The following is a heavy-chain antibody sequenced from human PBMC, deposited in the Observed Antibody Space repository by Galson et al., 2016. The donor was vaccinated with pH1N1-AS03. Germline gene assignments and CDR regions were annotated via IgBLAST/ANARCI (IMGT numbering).Heavy chain of an antibody. CDR2: MDSSGRK. CDR3: ARESSGLGRGLDY. CDR1: GGSISGNF. Sequence: SETLSLTCSVSGGSISGNFWTWIRQPAGEGLEWIGRMDSSGRKNYNSSLESRVTLSVDTSENQFSLRLTSVTAADTADYYCARESSGLGRGLDYWGQGTLVTVSS. J-gene: IGHJ4*02. D-gene: IGHD3-10*01. V-gene: IGHV4-4*07.